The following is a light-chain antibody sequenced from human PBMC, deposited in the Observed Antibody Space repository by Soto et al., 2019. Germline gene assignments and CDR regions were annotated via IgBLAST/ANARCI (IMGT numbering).Light chain of an antibody. V-gene: IGKV1-5*01. J-gene: IGKJ1*01. CDR3: QQYYRYPRWT. Sequence: DIRMTQSPSALSASVGDRLTITCRASQSISNWLAWYQQRPGKAPKLLIFDASSLESGVPSRFSGSGSGTEFNLTISRLQPDYFATYYCQQYYRYPRWTSGQGTTV. CDR2: DAS. CDR1: QSISNW.